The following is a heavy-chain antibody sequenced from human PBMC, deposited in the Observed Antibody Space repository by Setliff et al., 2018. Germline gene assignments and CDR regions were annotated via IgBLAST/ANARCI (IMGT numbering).Heavy chain of an antibody. Sequence: ASVKVSCKASGYTFTSYYMHWVRQAPGQGLEWMGIINPSGGSPSYAQKFQGRVTMTRDTSTSTVYMELSSLRSEDTAVYYCAREGVDTRSSTDYRYYMDVWGQGTTVTVSS. D-gene: IGHD5-18*01. CDR2: INPSGGSP. J-gene: IGHJ6*03. CDR3: AREGVDTRSSTDYRYYMDV. V-gene: IGHV1-46*01. CDR1: GYTFTSYY.